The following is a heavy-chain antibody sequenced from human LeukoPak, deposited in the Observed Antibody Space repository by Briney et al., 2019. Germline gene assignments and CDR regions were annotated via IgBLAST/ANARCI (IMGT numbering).Heavy chain of an antibody. V-gene: IGHV1-69*13. Sequence: ASVKVSCKASGGTFSSYAISWVRQAPGQGLEWMGGIIPIFGTANYAQKFQGRVTITADGSTSTAYMELSSLRSEDTAVYYCARGRVMAGYCSGGSCYSGAYWGQGTLVTVSS. CDR3: ARGRVMAGYCSGGSCYSGAY. D-gene: IGHD2-15*01. CDR1: GGTFSSYA. CDR2: IIPIFGTA. J-gene: IGHJ4*02.